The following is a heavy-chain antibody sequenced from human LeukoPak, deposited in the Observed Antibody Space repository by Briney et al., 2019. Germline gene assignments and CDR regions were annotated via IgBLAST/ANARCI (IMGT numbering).Heavy chain of an antibody. V-gene: IGHV3-7*05. J-gene: IGHJ4*02. Sequence: GGSLRLSCAASRFTFNSYWMSWVRQAPGKGLEWVANIKQDGSEEYYVDSVKGRFTISRDNAKNSLSLQMNSLRAEDTAVYYCARGHDFWSGYYALDYWGQGALVTVSS. CDR2: IKQDGSEE. CDR3: ARGHDFWSGYYALDY. CDR1: RFTFNSYW. D-gene: IGHD3-3*01.